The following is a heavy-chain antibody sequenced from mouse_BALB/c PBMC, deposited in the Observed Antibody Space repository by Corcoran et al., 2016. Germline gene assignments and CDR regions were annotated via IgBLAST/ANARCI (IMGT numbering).Heavy chain of an antibody. CDR1: GYTFTNYG. CDR3: ARGGGYDEDYAMDY. D-gene: IGHD2-2*01. V-gene: IGHV9-3-1*01. Sequence: QIQLVQSGPKLKKPGETVKISCKASGYTFTNYGMNWVNQAPGKGLKWMGWINTYTGEPTYADDFKGRFAFSVETSASTAYLQINNLKNEDTATYFCARGGGYDEDYAMDYWGQGTSVTVSS. CDR2: INTYTGEP. J-gene: IGHJ4*01.